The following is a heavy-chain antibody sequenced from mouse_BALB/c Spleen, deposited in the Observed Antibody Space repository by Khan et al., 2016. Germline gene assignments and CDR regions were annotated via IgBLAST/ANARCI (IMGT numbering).Heavy chain of an antibody. Sequence: QIELVQSGAELKKPGETVKISCTASGYTFTNYGMNWVNQAPGKGLKWMGWMNTYTGESTYPDDLKGRFAFSLDTSASTAYLQINNLKNEDMATYFSARRVYYGSSYDVMDYWGQGTSVTVSS. CDR3: ARRVYYGSSYDVMDY. V-gene: IGHV9-1*02. J-gene: IGHJ4*01. CDR2: MNTYTGES. CDR1: GYTFTNYG. D-gene: IGHD1-1*01.